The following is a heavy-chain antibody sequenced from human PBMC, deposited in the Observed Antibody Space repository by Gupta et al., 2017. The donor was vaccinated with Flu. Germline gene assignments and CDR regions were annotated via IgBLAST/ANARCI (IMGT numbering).Heavy chain of an antibody. Sequence: QVQLQESGPRLVRPSETLSPICTVSGGSRISYYLSWVRQPAGKGLEWLGRIETTGRTNYNPSLNNRVSMSVDTSKNQFSLRLASVTAADTAVYYCARDDLGFDSWGQGILVTVSS. CDR3: ARDDLGFDS. V-gene: IGHV4-4*07. CDR1: GGSRISYY. CDR2: IETTGRT. D-gene: IGHD2-21*02. J-gene: IGHJ4*02.